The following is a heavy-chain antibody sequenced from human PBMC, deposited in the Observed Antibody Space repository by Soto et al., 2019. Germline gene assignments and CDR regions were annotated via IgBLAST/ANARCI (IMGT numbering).Heavy chain of an antibody. CDR2: INAANGNT. CDR3: ATDYRSNWRL. D-gene: IGHD6-19*01. J-gene: IGHJ4*02. CDR1: GFVSTNYN. Sequence: ASVKVSCKASGFVSTNYNFHWVRQAPGQSLEWMGRINAANGNTQYSQNFQGRVTFTSDASASTAFMELTNLRFEDKAMYYCATDYRSNWRLWGQGTLVTVSS. V-gene: IGHV1-3*01.